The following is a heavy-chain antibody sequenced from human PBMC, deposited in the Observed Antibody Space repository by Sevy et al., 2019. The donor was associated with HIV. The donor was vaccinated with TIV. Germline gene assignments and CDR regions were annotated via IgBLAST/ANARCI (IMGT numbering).Heavy chain of an antibody. J-gene: IGHJ4*02. V-gene: IGHV3-11*01. D-gene: IGHD2-8*02. Sequence: EGSLRLSCAASEFTFSVYYMTWIRQAPGKGLELVSYINSWGTTIYYADSVKGRFTISRDNANNSLYLQMNSLRAEDTAVYYCARTVLGPYFDHWGQGTLVTVSS. CDR3: ARTVLGPYFDH. CDR1: EFTFSVYY. CDR2: INSWGTTI.